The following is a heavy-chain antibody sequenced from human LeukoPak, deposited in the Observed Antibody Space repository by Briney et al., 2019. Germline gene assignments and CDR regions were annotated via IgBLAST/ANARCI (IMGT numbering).Heavy chain of an antibody. CDR1: GGPIRSYY. CDR3: ARDRTGEMFWYFDL. CDR2: IYYTGST. Sequence: SETLSLTCTVSGGPIRSYYWSWIRQPPGKGLEYIGYIYYTGSTNYNPSLKSRVTISLDTSKNQFSLELSSVTAADTAVYYCARDRTGEMFWYFDLWGRGTLVAVPS. D-gene: IGHD7-27*01. V-gene: IGHV4-59*01. J-gene: IGHJ2*01.